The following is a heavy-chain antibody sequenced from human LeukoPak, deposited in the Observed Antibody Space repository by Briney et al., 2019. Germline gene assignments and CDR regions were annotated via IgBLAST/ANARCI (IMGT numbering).Heavy chain of an antibody. CDR2: ISAYNGNT. CDR1: GYTFTSYG. CDR3: ARDRPILRYFDWFPAPTIKEEGMDV. D-gene: IGHD3-9*01. J-gene: IGHJ6*02. V-gene: IGHV1-18*01. Sequence: GASVKASCKASGYTFTSYGISWVRQAPGQGLEWMGWISAYNGNTNYAQKLQGRVTMTTDTSTSTAYMELRSLRSDDTAVYYCARDRPILRYFDWFPAPTIKEEGMDVWGQGTTVTVSS.